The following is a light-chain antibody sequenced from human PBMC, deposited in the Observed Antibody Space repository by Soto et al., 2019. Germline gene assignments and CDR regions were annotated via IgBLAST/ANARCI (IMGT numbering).Light chain of an antibody. J-gene: IGKJ1*01. CDR3: QQYDASPRT. CDR1: QSITSYY. Sequence: EIVLTQSPGTLSLSPGERATLSCRASQSITSYYLAWYQQKPGQAPRLLISGTSSRATGIPDRFSGSGFGTDFTLTISRLEPEDFAVYYCQQYDASPRTFGQGTKVEIK. CDR2: GTS. V-gene: IGKV3-20*01.